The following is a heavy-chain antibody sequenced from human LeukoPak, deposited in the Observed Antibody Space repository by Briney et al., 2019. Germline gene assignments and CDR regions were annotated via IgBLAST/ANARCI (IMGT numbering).Heavy chain of an antibody. CDR3: ARSYYYDSSGYYYPAYFDY. CDR1: GFTFSSYG. CDR2: IRYDGRNK. V-gene: IGHV3-30*02. J-gene: IGHJ4*02. D-gene: IGHD3-22*01. Sequence: GGSLRLSCAASGFTFSSYGMHWVRQAPGKGLEWVAFIRYDGRNKYYEDFVKGRFTISRDNSKNTLYLQMNSLRAEDTAVYYCARSYYYDSSGYYYPAYFDYWGQGTLVTVSS.